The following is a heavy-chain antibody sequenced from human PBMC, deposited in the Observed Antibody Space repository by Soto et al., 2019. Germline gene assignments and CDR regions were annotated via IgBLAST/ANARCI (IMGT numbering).Heavy chain of an antibody. Sequence: GSRRLSWVASGLPVSGKKYMAWVRQAPGKGLEWVSAMSGSGGSTSYADSVKGRFTISRDNSKTTLYLQMNSLRAEDTAVYNCERDILVLMVYALDSWGKGTLVTVSS. J-gene: IGHJ4*02. CDR3: ERDILVLMVYALDS. V-gene: IGHV3-23*01. CDR2: MSGSGGST. D-gene: IGHD2-8*01. CDR1: GLPVSGKKY.